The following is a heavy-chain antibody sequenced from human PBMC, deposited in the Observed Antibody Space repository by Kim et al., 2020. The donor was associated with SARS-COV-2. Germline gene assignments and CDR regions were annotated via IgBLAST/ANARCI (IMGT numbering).Heavy chain of an antibody. D-gene: IGHD4-17*01. CDR3: ARGYDYGEYYGMDV. CDR1: GFTFSDYY. Sequence: GGSLRLSCAASGFTFSDYYMSWIRQAPGKGLEWVSYISSSSSYTNYADSVKGRFTISRDNAKNSLYLQMNSLRAEDTAVYYCARGYDYGEYYGMDVWGQGTTVTVSS. J-gene: IGHJ6*02. CDR2: ISSSSSYT. V-gene: IGHV3-11*05.